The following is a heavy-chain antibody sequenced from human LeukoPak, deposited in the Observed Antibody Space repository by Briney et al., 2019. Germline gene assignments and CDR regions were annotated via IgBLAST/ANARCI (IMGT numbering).Heavy chain of an antibody. V-gene: IGHV1-8*01. J-gene: IGHJ4*02. CDR2: MNPNSGNT. CDR3: ARGLFSLYYYDSSGYSDFDY. CDR1: GYTFTSYD. D-gene: IGHD3-22*01. Sequence: APVKVSCKASGYTFTSYDINWVRQATGQGLEWMGWMNPNSGNTGYAQKFQGRVTMTRNTSISTAYMELSSLRSEDTAVYYCARGLFSLYYYDSSGYSDFDYWGQGTLVTVSS.